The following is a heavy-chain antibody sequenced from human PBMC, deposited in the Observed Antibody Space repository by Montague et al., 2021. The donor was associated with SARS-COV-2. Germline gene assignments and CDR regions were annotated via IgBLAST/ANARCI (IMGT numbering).Heavy chain of an antibody. Sequence: SETLSLTCTVSGFSISSGYYCGCLRHPPGKVLECIGSKYQNGATYYSPSLKRQVTILLDTSKHQFSLILTSVTAADTAVYYCARSGVGTFDFSYFDSWGQGSLVIVSS. CDR3: ARSGVGTFDFSYFDS. CDR2: KYQNGAT. D-gene: IGHD2/OR15-2a*01. CDR1: GFSISSGYY. V-gene: IGHV4-38-2*02. J-gene: IGHJ4*02.